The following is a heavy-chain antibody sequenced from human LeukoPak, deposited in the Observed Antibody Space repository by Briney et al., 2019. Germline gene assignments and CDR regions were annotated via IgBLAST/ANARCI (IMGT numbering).Heavy chain of an antibody. V-gene: IGHV3-9*01. CDR2: ISWNSGSI. CDR3: AKTNYGDLLPGWFDP. Sequence: QPGRSLRLSCAASGFTFDDYAMHWVRQAPGKGLEWVSGISWNSGSIGYADSVKGRFTISRDNAKNSLYLQMNSLRAEDTALYYCAKTNYGDLLPGWFDPWGQGTLATVSS. CDR1: GFTFDDYA. D-gene: IGHD4-17*01. J-gene: IGHJ5*02.